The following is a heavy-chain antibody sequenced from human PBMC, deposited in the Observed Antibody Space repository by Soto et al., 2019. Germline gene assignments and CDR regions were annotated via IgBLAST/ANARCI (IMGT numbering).Heavy chain of an antibody. CDR1: GFTFTNYG. D-gene: IGHD6-6*01. CDR3: ASRSGQLPYYFDY. CDR2: ISAYKGNT. J-gene: IGHJ4*02. V-gene: IGHV1-18*03. Sequence: ASVKVSCKASGFTFTNYGISWVRQAPGQGLEWMGWISAYKGNTNYAQKFQGRVTMTTDTSTSTAYLELRSLRSDDMAVYFCASRSGQLPYYFDYWGQGTQVTVST.